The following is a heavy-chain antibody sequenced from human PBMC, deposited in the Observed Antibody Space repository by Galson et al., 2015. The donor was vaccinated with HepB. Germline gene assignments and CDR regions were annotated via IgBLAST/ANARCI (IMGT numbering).Heavy chain of an antibody. CDR3: AKDRSRLNYYYMDV. D-gene: IGHD5-12*01. V-gene: IGHV3-23*01. Sequence: SLRLSCEASGFTFGSYAMSWVRQAPGKGLEWVSGISATGGTTYYADSVKGRFTISRDTPKNTLFLQMNSLRAEDTAVYYCAKDRSRLNYYYMDVWGKGTTVTVSS. CDR2: ISATGGTT. J-gene: IGHJ6*03. CDR1: GFTFGSYA.